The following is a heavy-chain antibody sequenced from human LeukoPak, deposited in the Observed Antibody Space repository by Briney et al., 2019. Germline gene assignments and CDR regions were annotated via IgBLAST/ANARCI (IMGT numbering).Heavy chain of an antibody. CDR2: ISYDGSNK. CDR1: GFTFSSYA. Sequence: PGGSLRLSCAASGFTFSSYAMHWVRQAPGKGLEWVAVISYDGSNKYYADSVKGRFTISRDNSKNTLYLQMNSLRAEDTAVYYCARGRGYSYGYFDYWAQGTLVTVSS. V-gene: IGHV3-30*04. J-gene: IGHJ4*02. D-gene: IGHD5-18*01. CDR3: ARGRGYSYGYFDY.